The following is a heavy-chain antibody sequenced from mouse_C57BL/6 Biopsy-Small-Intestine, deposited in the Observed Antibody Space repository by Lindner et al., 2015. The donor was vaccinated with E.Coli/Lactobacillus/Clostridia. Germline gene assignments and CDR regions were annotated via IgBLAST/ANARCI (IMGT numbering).Heavy chain of an antibody. CDR2: NNPGDGNS. D-gene: IGHD2-5*01. Sequence: VQLQESGPELVKPGASVKISCKASGYAFSSSWMNWVKQRPGKGLEWIGRNNPGDGNSNYNGKFNGRATLTADKSSSTAYMQLSSLTSEDSAVYFCARGGSYSNYRYFDVWGAGTTVTVSS. V-gene: IGHV1-82*01. J-gene: IGHJ1*01. CDR1: GYAFSSSW. CDR3: ARGGSYSNYRYFDV.